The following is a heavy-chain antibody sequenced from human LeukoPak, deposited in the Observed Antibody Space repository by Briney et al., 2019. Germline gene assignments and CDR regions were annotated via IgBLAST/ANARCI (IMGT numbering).Heavy chain of an antibody. CDR1: GFTFSSYS. J-gene: IGHJ4*02. V-gene: IGHV3-21*01. CDR3: ARDRIAAAGLQYFDY. CDR2: ISSSSSYI. Sequence: GGSLRLSCAASGFTFSSYSMNWVRQAPGKGLEWVSSISSSSSYIYYADSAKGRFTISRDNAKNSLYLQMNSLRAEDTAVYYCARDRIAAAGLQYFDYWGQGTLVTASS. D-gene: IGHD6-13*01.